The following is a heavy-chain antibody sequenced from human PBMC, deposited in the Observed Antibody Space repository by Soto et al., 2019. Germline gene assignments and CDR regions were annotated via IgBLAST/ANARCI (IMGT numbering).Heavy chain of an antibody. V-gene: IGHV4-59*08. CDR2: IYYSGST. J-gene: IGHJ4*02. D-gene: IGHD3-9*01. Sequence: PSETLSLTCTVSGGSISSYYWSWIRQPPGKGLEWIGYIYYSGSTNYNPSLKSRVTISVDTSKNQFSLKLSSVTAADTAVYYCARHPDWLLESWGQGTLVTVSS. CDR1: GGSISSYY. CDR3: ARHPDWLLES.